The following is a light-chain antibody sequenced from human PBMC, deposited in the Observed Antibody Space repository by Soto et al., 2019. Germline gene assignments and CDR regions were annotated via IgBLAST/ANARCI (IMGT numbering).Light chain of an antibody. Sequence: EIVMTQSPATLSVSPGERATLSCRASQSVSSNFAWYQQKPGQPPRLLIYGASTRTTGIPVRFTGSGSGTEFTLTISSLQSEDFAFYFWQQYNNWPPPLTFGGGTKVEIK. CDR2: GAS. CDR3: QQYNNWPPPLT. J-gene: IGKJ4*02. CDR1: QSVSSN. V-gene: IGKV3-15*01.